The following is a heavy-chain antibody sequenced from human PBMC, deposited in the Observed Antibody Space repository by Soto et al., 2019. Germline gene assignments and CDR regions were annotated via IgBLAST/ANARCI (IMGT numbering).Heavy chain of an antibody. CDR1: GYTFTSYD. Sequence: ASVQVSCKASGYTFTSYDLYWVRQATGQGLGWMGWMNPNRGNTGYAQRFQGRVTMPRNTSISTAYMELSSQRSEDTAGYYCARFHSTGHYYYYYGMDVWGQGTTVTVSS. CDR3: ARFHSTGHYYYYYGMDV. D-gene: IGHD5-18*01. V-gene: IGHV1-8*01. CDR2: MNPNRGNT. J-gene: IGHJ6*02.